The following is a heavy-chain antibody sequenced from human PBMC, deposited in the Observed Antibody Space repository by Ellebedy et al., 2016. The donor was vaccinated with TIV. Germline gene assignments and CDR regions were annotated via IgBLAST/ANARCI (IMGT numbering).Heavy chain of an antibody. D-gene: IGHD3-10*01. CDR1: EVTFSTYA. J-gene: IGHJ4*02. CDR2: ISYDGSNR. CDR3: AKDLGFYGSGGHY. Sequence: PGGSLRLSCAASEVTFSTYAMHWVRQAPDKGLEWVAFISYDGSNRYYADSVKGRFTISRDNSKNTLYLQMNSLRAEDTAVYYCAKDLGFYGSGGHYWGQGTLVTVSS. V-gene: IGHV3-30*18.